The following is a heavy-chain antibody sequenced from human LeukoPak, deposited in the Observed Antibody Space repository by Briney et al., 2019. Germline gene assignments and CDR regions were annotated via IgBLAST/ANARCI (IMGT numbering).Heavy chain of an antibody. D-gene: IGHD5-18*01. CDR1: GGTFSSSA. Sequence: SVKVSCKASGGTFSSSATTWVRQAPGQGLEWMGRIIPVLITSYAQKFQGSVTITADTSTSTVYMELSSLRSEETAVYYCARDQGLTAPPPYGLDVWGQGTTVIVSS. J-gene: IGHJ6*02. CDR3: ARDQGLTAPPPYGLDV. CDR2: IIPVLIT. V-gene: IGHV1-69*04.